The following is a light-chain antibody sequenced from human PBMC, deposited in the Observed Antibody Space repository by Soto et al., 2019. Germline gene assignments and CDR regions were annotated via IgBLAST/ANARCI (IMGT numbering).Light chain of an antibody. V-gene: IGKV1-6*01. J-gene: IGKJ4*01. CDR1: QAIRNN. CDR2: SAS. CDR3: LQDHTYPLT. Sequence: IQMTQSPSSLSASVGDSVIITCRASQAIRNNLGWFRQRPGKAPKLLIYSASTLQSGVPSRFSGSGSGTDFTLTISDLQPDDFATYFCLQDHTYPLTFGGGTEVEV.